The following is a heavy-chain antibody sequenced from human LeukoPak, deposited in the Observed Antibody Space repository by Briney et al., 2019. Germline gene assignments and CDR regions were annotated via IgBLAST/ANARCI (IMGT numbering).Heavy chain of an antibody. CDR1: GFTVSNDY. CDR2: IYGGGAT. J-gene: IGHJ4*02. V-gene: IGHV3-53*01. D-gene: IGHD6-6*01. Sequence: PGGSLRLSCAVSGFTVSNDYMSWVRQAPGKGLEWVSVIYGGGATYYADSVRGRFTISRDNFENTLFLQMDNLRAEDTAVYYCTRLLPSSHHFFDSWGQGTLVAVS. CDR3: TRLLPSSHHFFDS.